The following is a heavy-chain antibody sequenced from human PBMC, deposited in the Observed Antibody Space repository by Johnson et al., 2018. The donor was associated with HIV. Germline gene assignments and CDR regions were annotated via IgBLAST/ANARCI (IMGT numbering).Heavy chain of an antibody. CDR2: ISYDGSHK. D-gene: IGHD3/OR15-3a*01. CDR3: AKDKFMFLDNPVDAFDV. Sequence: QVQLVESGGGVVRPGGSLRLSCAASGFTFDDYAMHWVRQAPGKGLEWVAVISYDGSHKYYTDSVKGLSTISRDNSNNTLYLHMNSLRPDDTGVYYCAKDKFMFLDNPVDAFDVWGQGTMVTFSS. CDR1: GFTFDDYA. V-gene: IGHV3-30*18. J-gene: IGHJ3*01.